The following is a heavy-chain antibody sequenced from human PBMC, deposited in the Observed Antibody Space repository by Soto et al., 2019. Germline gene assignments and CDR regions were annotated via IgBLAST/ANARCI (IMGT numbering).Heavy chain of an antibody. CDR1: GGSISSYY. D-gene: IGHD1-1*01. J-gene: IGHJ4*02. CDR3: ARHFKTVPTIYYFDY. Sequence: SETLSLTCTVSGGSISSYYWSWIRQPPGKGLEWIGYIYYSGSTNYNPSLKSRVTISVDTSKNQFSLKLSSVTAADTAVYYCARHFKTVPTIYYFDYWGQGTLVTVSS. V-gene: IGHV4-59*08. CDR2: IYYSGST.